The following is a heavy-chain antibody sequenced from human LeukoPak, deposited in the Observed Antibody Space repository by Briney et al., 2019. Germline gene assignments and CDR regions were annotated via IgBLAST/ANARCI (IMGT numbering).Heavy chain of an antibody. CDR3: AKDLRVGYCSSTNCPEAFDI. V-gene: IGHV3-33*06. CDR1: GFTFSSYG. CDR2: IWYDGSNK. D-gene: IGHD2-2*01. J-gene: IGHJ3*02. Sequence: GRSLRLSCAASGFTFSSYGMHWVRQAPGKGLEWVAVIWYDGSNKYYADSVKGRFTISRDNSKNTLYLQMNSLRAEDTAVYYCAKDLRVGYCSSTNCPEAFDIWGQGTMVTVSS.